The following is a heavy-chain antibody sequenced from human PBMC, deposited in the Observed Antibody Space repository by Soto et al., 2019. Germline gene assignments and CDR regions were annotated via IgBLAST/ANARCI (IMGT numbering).Heavy chain of an antibody. Sequence: PGESLKISCKGSGYSFTSYWISWVRQMPGKGLEWMGRIDPSDSYTNYSPSFQGHVTISADKSISTAYLQWSSLKASDTAIYYCARHLVRGYSYGGYDYGMDVWGQGTTVTVSS. CDR2: IDPSDSYT. J-gene: IGHJ6*02. CDR3: ARHLVRGYSYGGYDYGMDV. D-gene: IGHD5-18*01. CDR1: GYSFTSYW. V-gene: IGHV5-10-1*01.